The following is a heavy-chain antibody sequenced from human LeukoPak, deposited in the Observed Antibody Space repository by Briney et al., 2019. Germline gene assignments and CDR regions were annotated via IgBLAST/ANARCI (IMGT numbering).Heavy chain of an antibody. CDR2: INPSGSST. V-gene: IGHV1-46*01. CDR1: GYTFTHYY. Sequence: ASVKVSCKASGYTFTHYYMHWVRQAPGQGFEWMGIINPSGSSTRYAQKFQGGVTMTRDTSTSTVYMELNNLRSEDTAVYYCARGQNSGPFDYWGQGTLVTVSS. J-gene: IGHJ4*02. D-gene: IGHD1-26*01. CDR3: ARGQNSGPFDY.